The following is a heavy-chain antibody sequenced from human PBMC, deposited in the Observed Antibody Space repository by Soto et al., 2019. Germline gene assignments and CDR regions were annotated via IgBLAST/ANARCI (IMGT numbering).Heavy chain of an antibody. CDR3: ATLQLSGDFDY. V-gene: IGHV5-10-1*01. CDR1: GYNFASYW. CDR2: IDPSDSYN. Sequence: PGESQKISSKGSGYNFASYWISWVRQMPGKGLEWMGRIDPSDSYNNYSPSFQGHVTISADKSISTAYLQWSSLKASDTAMYYCATLQLSGDFDYWGQGTLVTVSS. D-gene: IGHD7-27*01. J-gene: IGHJ4*02.